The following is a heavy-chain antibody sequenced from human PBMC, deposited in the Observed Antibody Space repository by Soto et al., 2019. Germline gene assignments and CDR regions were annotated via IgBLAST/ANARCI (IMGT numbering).Heavy chain of an antibody. V-gene: IGHV4-31*03. CDR2: IYYSGST. J-gene: IGHJ4*02. Sequence: PSETLSLTCTVSGGSISSGGYYWNWIRQHPGKGLEWIGYIYYSGSTYYNPSLKSRVTISVDTSKNQFSLKLSSVTAADTAVYYCARGGVDYYDSSGYYFSPYYFDYWGQGTLVTVSS. D-gene: IGHD3-22*01. CDR1: GGSISSGGYY. CDR3: ARGGVDYYDSSGYYFSPYYFDY.